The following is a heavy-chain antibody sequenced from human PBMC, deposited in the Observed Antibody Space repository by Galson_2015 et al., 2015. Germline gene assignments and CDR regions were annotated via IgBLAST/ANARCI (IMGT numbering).Heavy chain of an antibody. CDR2: MSYDGSNK. CDR3: ARADSGGYSYYYYYIMDV. J-gene: IGHJ6*02. CDR1: GFTFSSYG. Sequence: SLRLSCAASGFTFSSYGMHWVRQAPGKGLEWVAVMSYDGSNKYYADSVKGRFTISRDNSKNTLYLQMHSLRAEDTALYYCARADSGGYSYYYYYIMDVWGQGTTVTVSS. D-gene: IGHD3-22*01. V-gene: IGHV3-30*03.